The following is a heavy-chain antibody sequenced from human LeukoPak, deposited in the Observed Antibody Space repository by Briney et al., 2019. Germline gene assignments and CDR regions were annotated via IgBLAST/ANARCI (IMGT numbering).Heavy chain of an antibody. D-gene: IGHD6-19*01. CDR1: GFTFSSYG. V-gene: IGHV3-30*02. J-gene: IGHJ4*02. CDR3: AKGLSSGWYSYYFDY. CDR2: IRYDGSNK. Sequence: TGGSLRLSCAASGFTFSSYGMHWVRQAPGKGLEWVAFIRYDGSNKYYADSVKGRFTISRDNSKNTLYLQMNSLRAEDTAVYYCAKGLSSGWYSYYFDYWGQGTLVTVSS.